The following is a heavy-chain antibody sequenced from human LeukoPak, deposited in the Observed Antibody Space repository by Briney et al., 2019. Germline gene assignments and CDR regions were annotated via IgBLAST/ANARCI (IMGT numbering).Heavy chain of an antibody. J-gene: IGHJ5*01. V-gene: IGHV3-21*01. Sequence: PGGSLRLSCGASGFTFSNYNMNWVRQAPGEGLEWVSSINSRSTYVFYADSVMGRFTISRDNAKNSLFLQMNSLRAEDTAVYYCARDETNGFDSWGQGTLVTVSS. CDR3: ARDETNGFDS. D-gene: IGHD1-14*01. CDR1: GFTFSNYN. CDR2: INSRSTYV.